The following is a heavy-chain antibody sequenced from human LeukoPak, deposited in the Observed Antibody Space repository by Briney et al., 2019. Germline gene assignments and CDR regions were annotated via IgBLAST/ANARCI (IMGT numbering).Heavy chain of an antibody. V-gene: IGHV4-34*01. CDR1: GGSFSGYY. CDR2: INHSGST. CDR3: ARGVPYCSGGSCYSGWFDP. Sequence: PSETLSLTCVVYGGSFSGYYWSWIRQPPAKGLEWIGEINHSGSTNYNPSLKSRVTISVDTSKNQFPLKLSSVTAADTAVYYCARGVPYCSGGSCYSGWFDPWGQGTLVTVSS. D-gene: IGHD2-15*01. J-gene: IGHJ5*02.